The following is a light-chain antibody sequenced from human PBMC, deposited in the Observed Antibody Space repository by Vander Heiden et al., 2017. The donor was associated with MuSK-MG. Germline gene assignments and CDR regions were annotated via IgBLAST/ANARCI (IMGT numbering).Light chain of an antibody. CDR2: KDN. J-gene: IGLJ3*02. CDR3: QSSDNSGTYVV. V-gene: IGLV3-25*03. CDR1: ALPKQY. Sequence: SYELTQPPSVSVSPGQTATITCAGDALPKQYAYWYQQKQGQAPVKSIYKDNERPSGIPERFSCSTAGGTTATLTISGVQAEDEADYYCQSSDNSGTYVVFGGGTKLTVL.